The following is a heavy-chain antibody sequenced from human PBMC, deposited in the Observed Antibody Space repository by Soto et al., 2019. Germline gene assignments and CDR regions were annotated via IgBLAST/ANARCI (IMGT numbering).Heavy chain of an antibody. CDR2: IIPIFGTA. D-gene: IGHD6-13*01. V-gene: IGHV1-69*13. Sequence: ASVKVSCKASGGTFSSYAISWVRQAPGQGLEWMGGIIPIFGTANYAQKFQGRVTITADESTSTAYMELSSLRSEDTAVYYCARETGYSSSWFVWGQGTLVTVSS. J-gene: IGHJ4*02. CDR3: ARETGYSSSWFV. CDR1: GGTFSSYA.